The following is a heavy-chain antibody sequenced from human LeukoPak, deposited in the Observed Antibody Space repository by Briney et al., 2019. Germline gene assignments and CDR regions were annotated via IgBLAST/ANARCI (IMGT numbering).Heavy chain of an antibody. Sequence: GSSVKVSCKTSGDTFSNDATSWLRQAPGQGPEWMGDIIPKFGTSNYAQKFRGRVSITTDDSTTTAFMELSRLNSDDTAVYFCARRSRQPRHAYFDSWGLGTLVTVSS. V-gene: IGHV1-69*05. J-gene: IGHJ4*02. CDR3: ARRSRQPRHAYFDS. CDR1: GDTFSNDA. CDR2: IIPKFGTS. D-gene: IGHD1-1*01.